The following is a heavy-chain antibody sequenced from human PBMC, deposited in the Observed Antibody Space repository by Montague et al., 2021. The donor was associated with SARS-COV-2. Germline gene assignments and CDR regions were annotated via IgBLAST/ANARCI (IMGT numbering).Heavy chain of an antibody. CDR2: LFYSVNT. V-gene: IGHV4-39*01. D-gene: IGHD3-3*01. CDR1: GGSISSSDYY. CDR3: ARTNYDFWRGHQRGGAFDI. Sequence: ETLSLTCTVSGGSISSSDYYWGWIRQPPGKGLEWIGSLFYSVNTYYNPSLKSRVTISVDTSKNQFSLKLSSVTAADTAVYYCARTNYDFWRGHQRGGAFDIWGQGTKVTVSS. J-gene: IGHJ3*02.